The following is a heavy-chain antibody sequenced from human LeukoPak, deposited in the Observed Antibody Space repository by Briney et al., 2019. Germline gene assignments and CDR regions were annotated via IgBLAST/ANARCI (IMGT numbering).Heavy chain of an antibody. Sequence: ETLSLTCGVSGGSIDSTNYWSWVRQAPGKGLEWVSVIYSGGSTYYADSVKGRFTISRDNSKNTLYLQMNSLRAEDTAVYYCARDQDYGDQYDFDYWGQGTLVTVSS. CDR2: IYSGGST. CDR3: ARDQDYGDQYDFDY. D-gene: IGHD4-17*01. V-gene: IGHV3-66*01. J-gene: IGHJ4*02. CDR1: GGSIDSTNY.